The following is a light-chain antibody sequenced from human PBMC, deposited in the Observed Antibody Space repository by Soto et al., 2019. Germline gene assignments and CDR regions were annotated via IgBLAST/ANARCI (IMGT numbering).Light chain of an antibody. J-gene: IGKJ5*01. CDR1: QSVSRSY. V-gene: IGKV3-20*01. Sequence: EIVLTQSPGTLSLSPWERATLSCRASQSVSRSYLSWYQQKPGQAPRLLIYASSNRATGIPDRFSGSASGTDFTLTINRLEPEDFAVYYCQQYGSSSITFGPGTRLEI. CDR3: QQYGSSSIT. CDR2: ASS.